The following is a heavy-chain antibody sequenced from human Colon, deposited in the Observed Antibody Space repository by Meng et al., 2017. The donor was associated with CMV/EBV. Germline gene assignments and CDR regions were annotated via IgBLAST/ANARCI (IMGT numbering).Heavy chain of an antibody. CDR3: AKDRAYCGSFSCSPNYFDG. CDR2: INGVGDTT. V-gene: IGHV3-23*01. CDR1: GFTFNRNS. D-gene: IGHD2-21*01. Sequence: WGSLRLSCAASGFTFNRNSMSWVRQAPGKGLEWVSGINGVGDTTYYADSVKGRFTISRDNSKNTLYLRMIDLRAEDTAMYYCAKDRAYCGSFSCSPNYFDGWGQGNLVTVSS. J-gene: IGHJ4*02.